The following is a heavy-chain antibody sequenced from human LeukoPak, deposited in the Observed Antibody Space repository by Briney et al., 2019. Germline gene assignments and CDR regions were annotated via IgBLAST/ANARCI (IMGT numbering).Heavy chain of an antibody. CDR1: GGSISSYY. CDR2: IYYSGST. CDR3: ARGVRSVTAMYYFDY. J-gene: IGHJ4*02. D-gene: IGHD2-21*02. Sequence: SETLSLSCTVSGGSISSYYWSWIRQPPGKGLEWIGYIYYSGSTNYNPSLKSRVTISVDTSKNQFSLKLSSVTAADTAVYYCARGVRSVTAMYYFDYWGQGTLVTVSS. V-gene: IGHV4-59*01.